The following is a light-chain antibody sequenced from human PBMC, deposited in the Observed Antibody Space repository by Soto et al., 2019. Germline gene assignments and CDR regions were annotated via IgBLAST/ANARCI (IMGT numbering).Light chain of an antibody. J-gene: IGKJ1*01. Sequence: DIQMTQPPSSLSASVGDRVTITCRASQSISSYLNRYQQKPGKAPKLLIYAASSLQSGVPSRFSGSGSGTDFTLTISRLQPEDFETYYCQQNYSTLRTLGQGTKVDIK. CDR1: QSISSY. V-gene: IGKV1-39*01. CDR2: AAS. CDR3: QQNYSTLRT.